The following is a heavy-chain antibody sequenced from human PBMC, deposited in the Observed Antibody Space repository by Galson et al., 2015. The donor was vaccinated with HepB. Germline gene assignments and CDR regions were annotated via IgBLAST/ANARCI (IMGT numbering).Heavy chain of an antibody. J-gene: IGHJ6*02. V-gene: IGHV6-1*01. CDR3: ARLKAAADHYYYYGMDV. D-gene: IGHD6-13*01. CDR1: GDSVSSNSAA. Sequence: CAISGDSVSSNSAAWNWIRQSPSRGLEWLGRTYYRSKWYNDYAVSVKSRITINPDTSKNQFSLQLNSVTPEDTAVYYCARLKAAADHYYYYGMDVWGQGTTVTVSS. CDR2: TYYRSKWYN.